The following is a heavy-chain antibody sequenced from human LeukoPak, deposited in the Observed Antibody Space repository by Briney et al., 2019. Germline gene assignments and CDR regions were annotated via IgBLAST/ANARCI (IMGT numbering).Heavy chain of an antibody. CDR2: TNPSGGST. CDR3: ARSGVRYDSSGPFDY. CDR1: GYTFTSYY. D-gene: IGHD3-22*01. Sequence: ASVKVSCKASGYTFTSYYMHWVRQAPGQGLEWMGITNPSGGSTSYAQKFQGRVTMTRDTSTSTVYMELSSLRSKDTAVYYCARSGVRYDSSGPFDYWGQGTLVTVSS. V-gene: IGHV1-46*01. J-gene: IGHJ4*02.